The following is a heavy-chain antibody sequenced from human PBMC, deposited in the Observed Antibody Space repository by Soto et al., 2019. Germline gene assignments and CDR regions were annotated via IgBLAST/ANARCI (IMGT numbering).Heavy chain of an antibody. CDR1: GFTFSYYW. J-gene: IGHJ3*01. CDR2: IHSDGSST. CDR3: ARGQWGAFDF. Sequence: DVQLVESGGGSVQPGGSLSLSCAATGFTFSYYWMHWVRQAPGKGLVWVSRIHSDGSSTTDADSVKGRFTISRDNAMNTLYLQMYSLRAEDTAIYYCARGQWGAFDFWGQGTMVTV. D-gene: IGHD1-26*01. V-gene: IGHV3-74*01.